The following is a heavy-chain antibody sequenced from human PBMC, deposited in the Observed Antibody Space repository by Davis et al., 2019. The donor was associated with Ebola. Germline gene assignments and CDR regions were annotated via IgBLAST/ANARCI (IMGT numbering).Heavy chain of an antibody. CDR2: ISSSSSYI. D-gene: IGHD5-18*01. J-gene: IGHJ4*02. Sequence: GGSLRLSCAASGFTFSSYSMNWVRQAPGKGLEWVSSISSSSSYIYYADSVKGRFTISRDNAKNSLYLQMNSLRAEDTAVYYCATYHTAMVFVYWGQGTLVTVSS. V-gene: IGHV3-21*01. CDR1: GFTFSSYS. CDR3: ATYHTAMVFVY.